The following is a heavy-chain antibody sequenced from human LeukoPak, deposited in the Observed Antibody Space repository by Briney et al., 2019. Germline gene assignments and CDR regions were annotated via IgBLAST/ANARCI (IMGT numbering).Heavy chain of an antibody. V-gene: IGHV3-23*01. J-gene: IGHJ3*02. Sequence: GGSLRLSCAASGFTFSSYAMSWVRQAPGKGLEWVSSISGSGTSTYYADSVKGRFTISRDNSKNTLYLQMNSLRAEDTALYSCAKDYGGNSDAFDIWGRGTVVTVSS. CDR2: ISGSGTST. D-gene: IGHD4-23*01. CDR1: GFTFSSYA. CDR3: AKDYGGNSDAFDI.